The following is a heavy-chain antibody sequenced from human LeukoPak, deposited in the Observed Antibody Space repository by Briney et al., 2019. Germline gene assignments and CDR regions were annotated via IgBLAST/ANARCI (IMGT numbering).Heavy chain of an antibody. V-gene: IGHV3-21*01. J-gene: IGHJ3*02. CDR1: GFTFSSYS. D-gene: IGHD3-22*01. CDR2: ISSSSSYI. CDR3: ARVDITMIVDDAFDI. Sequence: GGSLRLSCAASGFTFSSYSMNWVRQAPGKGLGWVSSISSSSSYIYYADSVKGRFTISRDNAKNSLYLQMNSLRAEDTAVYYCARVDITMIVDDAFDIWGQGTMVTVSS.